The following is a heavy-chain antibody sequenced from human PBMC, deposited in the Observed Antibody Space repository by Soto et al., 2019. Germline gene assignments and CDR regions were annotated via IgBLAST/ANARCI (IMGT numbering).Heavy chain of an antibody. J-gene: IGHJ1*01. Sequence: QVQLVESGGGVVQPGRTLRLSCAASGFTFSSYAMHWVRQAPGKGLEWVAVISYDGSNKYYADSVKGRFTISRDNSKNTLYLQMNSLRAEVTAVYYCARDPGRFVLRFLEWLFQYWGQGTLVTVSS. D-gene: IGHD3-3*01. CDR1: GFTFSSYA. CDR2: ISYDGSNK. V-gene: IGHV3-30-3*01. CDR3: ARDPGRFVLRFLEWLFQY.